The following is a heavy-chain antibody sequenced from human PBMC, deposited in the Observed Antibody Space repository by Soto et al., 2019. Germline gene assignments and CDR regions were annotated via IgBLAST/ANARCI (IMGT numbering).Heavy chain of an antibody. D-gene: IGHD3-10*01. CDR3: AKDRSMVLVS. V-gene: IGHV3-30*18. CDR1: GFTFSSYG. CDR2: ISYDGSNK. Sequence: GGSLRLSCAASGFTFSSYGMHWVRQAPGKGLEWVAVISYDGSNKYYADSVKGRFTISRDNSKNTLYLQMNSLRAEDTAVYYCAKDRSMVLVSWGQGTLVTVSS. J-gene: IGHJ5*02.